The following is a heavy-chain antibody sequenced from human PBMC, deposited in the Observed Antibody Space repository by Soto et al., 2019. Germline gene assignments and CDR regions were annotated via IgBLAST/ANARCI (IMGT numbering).Heavy chain of an antibody. CDR3: ARLHSHGTYGMDV. D-gene: IGHD5-18*01. CDR2: IIPIFGTT. V-gene: IGHV1-69*01. J-gene: IGHJ6*02. CDR1: GGSFTYT. Sequence: QMHLVQSGAEVKKPGSSVKVSCKASGGSFTYTLSWVRQAPGQGLEWMGGIIPIFGTTNYAQKFQGRVKITADESTKTAYMELSTLRSEDTAVYYCARLHSHGTYGMDVWGQGTTVTVSS.